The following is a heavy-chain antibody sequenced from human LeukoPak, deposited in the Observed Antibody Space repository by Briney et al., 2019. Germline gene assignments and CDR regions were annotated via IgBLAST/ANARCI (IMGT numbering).Heavy chain of an antibody. CDR2: IYHSGST. Sequence: PSETLSLTCTVSGGSISSSSYYWGWIRQPPGKGLEWIGSIYHSGSTYYNPSLKSRVTIAVETSKNQFSLKLSSVTAADTAVYYCAREYPLTYWGQGTLVTVSS. V-gene: IGHV4-39*02. J-gene: IGHJ4*02. CDR3: AREYPLTY. CDR1: GGSISSSSYY.